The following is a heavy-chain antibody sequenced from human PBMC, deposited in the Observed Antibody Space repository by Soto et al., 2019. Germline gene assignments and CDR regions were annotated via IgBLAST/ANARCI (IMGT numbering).Heavy chain of an antibody. J-gene: IGHJ4*02. CDR1: GFTFSNYG. D-gene: IGHD1-26*01. CDR3: ARDRTGSYYGAFDC. V-gene: IGHV3-33*01. Sequence: PGGSLRLSCAASGFTFSNYGMHWVRQAPGQGLEWVALLWYDGSNKYYADSVKGRFTISRDNSKNTLYLQMNSLRDADTAVYYCARDRTGSYYGAFDCWGQGTLVTVSS. CDR2: LWYDGSNK.